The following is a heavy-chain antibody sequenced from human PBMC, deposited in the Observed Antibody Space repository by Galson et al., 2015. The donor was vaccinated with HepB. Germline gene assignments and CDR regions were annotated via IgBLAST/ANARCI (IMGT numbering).Heavy chain of an antibody. J-gene: IGHJ4*02. D-gene: IGHD2-21*02. CDR3: ARNRVVVTAIDGFDY. V-gene: IGHV3-48*01. CDR1: GFTFSSYS. CDR2: ISSSSSTI. Sequence: SLRLSCAASGFTFSSYSMNWVRQAPGKGLEWVSYISSSSSTIYYADSVKGRFTISRDNAKNSLYLQMNSLRAADTAVYYCARNRVVVTAIDGFDYWGQGTLVTVSS.